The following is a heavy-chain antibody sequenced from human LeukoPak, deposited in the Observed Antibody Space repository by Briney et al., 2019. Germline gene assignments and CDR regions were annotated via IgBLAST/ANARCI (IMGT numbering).Heavy chain of an antibody. CDR3: ARGPRITIFGPTWHWFDP. CDR1: GFTVSSNY. J-gene: IGHJ5*02. CDR2: IYSGGST. V-gene: IGHV3-53*01. Sequence: GGSLRLSCAASGFTVSSNYMSWVRQAPGKGLEWVSVIYSGGSTYYADSVKGRFTISRDNSKNTLYLQMNSLRAEDTAVYYCARGPRITIFGPTWHWFDPWGQGTLVTVSS. D-gene: IGHD3-3*01.